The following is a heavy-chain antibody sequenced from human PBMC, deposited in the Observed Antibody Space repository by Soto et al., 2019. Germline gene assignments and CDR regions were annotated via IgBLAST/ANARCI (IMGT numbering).Heavy chain of an antibody. CDR2: ISYDGTNK. D-gene: IGHD2-21*02. CDR3: ARDVMYCCGDCYISVYAMDV. CDR1: GLTFSSYA. J-gene: IGHJ6*02. Sequence: QVPLVESGGGVVQPGRSLRLSCAASGLTFSSYAMHWVRQAPGKGLEWVAVISYDGTNKYYADFVKGRFTISRDNSKNMLSLEMSSLGAEDTALYYCARDVMYCCGDCYISVYAMDVWGQGTTVTVSS. V-gene: IGHV3-30-3*01.